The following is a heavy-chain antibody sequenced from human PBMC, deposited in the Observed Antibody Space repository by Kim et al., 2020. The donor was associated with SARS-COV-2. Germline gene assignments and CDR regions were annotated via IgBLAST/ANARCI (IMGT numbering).Heavy chain of an antibody. CDR1: GFTFSSYG. D-gene: IGHD3-10*01. CDR3: AKDLYGSGDYYYGMDV. Sequence: GGSLRLSCAASGFTFSSYGMHWVRQDPGKGLEWVAVISYDGSNKYYADSVKGRFTISRDNSKNTLYLQMNSLRAEDTAVYYCAKDLYGSGDYYYGMDVWGQGTTVTVSS. CDR2: ISYDGSNK. J-gene: IGHJ6*02. V-gene: IGHV3-30*18.